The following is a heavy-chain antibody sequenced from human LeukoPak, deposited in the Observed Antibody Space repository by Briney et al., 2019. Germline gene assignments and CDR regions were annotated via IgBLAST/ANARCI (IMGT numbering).Heavy chain of an antibody. J-gene: IGHJ4*02. Sequence: PSETLSLTCSVSGGSISSHYWSWIRQPPGKELEWIGYIYYTGTTNYKPSLKSRVTISVDTSKNQFSLNLTSVTAADTAIYYCARAYSSSSGRPFDYWGQGTLVTVSS. D-gene: IGHD6-6*01. CDR1: GGSISSHY. CDR3: ARAYSSSSGRPFDY. V-gene: IGHV4-59*11. CDR2: IYYTGTT.